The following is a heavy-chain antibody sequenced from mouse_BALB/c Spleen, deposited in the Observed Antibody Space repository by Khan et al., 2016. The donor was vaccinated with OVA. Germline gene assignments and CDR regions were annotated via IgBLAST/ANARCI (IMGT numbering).Heavy chain of an antibody. V-gene: IGHV2-6-5*01. J-gene: IGHJ4*01. CDR3: AKDPPYYAMDY. Sequence: QMQLEESGPGLVAPSQSLSLTCTVSGFSLADYAVSWIRQPPGKGLEWLGVIWGGGSKYYNSALKSRLSISKDNSKSQVFLKMNSLQTDDTAMYYCAKDPPYYAMDYWGQGTSVTVSS. CDR2: IWGGGSK. CDR1: GFSLADYA.